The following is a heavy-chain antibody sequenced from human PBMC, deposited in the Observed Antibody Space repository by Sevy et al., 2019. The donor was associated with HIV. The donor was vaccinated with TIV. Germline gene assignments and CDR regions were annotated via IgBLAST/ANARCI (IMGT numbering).Heavy chain of an antibody. D-gene: IGHD1-26*01. CDR2: ISGSGGST. CDR3: AKRSAVGNIQH. CDR1: GFTFSSYA. J-gene: IGHJ1*01. V-gene: IGHV3-23*01. Sequence: GGSLRLSCAASGFTFSSYAMSWVRQAPGKGLEWVSAISGSGGSTYYADSVKGRFTISRDNSKNTLYLQMNSLRAEDKAVYYCAKRSAVGNIQHWGQGTLVTVSS.